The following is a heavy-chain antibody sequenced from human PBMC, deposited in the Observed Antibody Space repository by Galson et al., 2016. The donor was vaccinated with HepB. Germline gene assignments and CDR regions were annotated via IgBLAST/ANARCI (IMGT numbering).Heavy chain of an antibody. CDR3: AKRHDILTGHHNFDY. D-gene: IGHD3-9*01. CDR1: GFSFSTFA. J-gene: IGHJ4*02. V-gene: IGHV3-23*01. Sequence: SLRLSCAASGFSFSTFAMSWVRQAPGKGLQWVSTITGGGSTTYYADSVKGRFTISRDNSKNTLHLQMNSLRAEDTAVYYCAKRHDILTGHHNFDYWGQGTLVTASS. CDR2: ITGGGSTT.